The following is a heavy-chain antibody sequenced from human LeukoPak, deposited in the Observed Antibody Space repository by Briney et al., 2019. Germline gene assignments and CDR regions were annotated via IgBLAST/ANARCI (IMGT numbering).Heavy chain of an antibody. CDR1: GYTFTSYD. D-gene: IGHD3-3*01. CDR2: MNPNSGNT. CDR3: AVDFWSGYGMINWFDP. V-gene: IGHV1-8*03. Sequence: ASVKVSCKASGYTFTSYDINWVRQATGQGLEWMGWMNPNSGNTGYAQKFQGRVTITRNTSISTAYMELSSLRSEDTAVYYCAVDFWSGYGMINWFDPWGQGTLVTVSS. J-gene: IGHJ5*02.